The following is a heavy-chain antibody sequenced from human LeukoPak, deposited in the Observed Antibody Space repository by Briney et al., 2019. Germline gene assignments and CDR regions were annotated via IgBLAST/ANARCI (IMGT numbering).Heavy chain of an antibody. CDR3: AKDQSGEAFDI. CDR1: GFTFRSYA. V-gene: IGHV3-23*01. Sequence: GGSLRLSCAASGFTFRSYAMNWVRQAPGKGLEWVSAISGSGSATYYADSVKGRFTISRDNYKNTLYLQMNSLRAEDTAVYYCAKDQSGEAFDIWGPGTMVTVSS. CDR2: ISGSGSAT. J-gene: IGHJ3*02.